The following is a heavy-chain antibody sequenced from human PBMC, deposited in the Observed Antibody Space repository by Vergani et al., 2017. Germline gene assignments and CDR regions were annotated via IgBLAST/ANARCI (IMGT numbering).Heavy chain of an antibody. CDR2: IYAGDSDV. D-gene: IGHD3-3*01. J-gene: IGHJ5*02. CDR1: GYSITTYW. V-gene: IGHV5-51*03. CDR3: SKTHDFSSLYSSYNWFDP. Sequence: EVQLVQSGAEVKKPGESLKISCQGSGYSITTYWIAWVRQRPGKGLEWMGIIYAGDSDVRYSPSFQGQVTMSVDKSLSTAYLQWSSLKASDTATYYCSKTHDFSSLYSSYNWFDPWGQGTQVTVSS.